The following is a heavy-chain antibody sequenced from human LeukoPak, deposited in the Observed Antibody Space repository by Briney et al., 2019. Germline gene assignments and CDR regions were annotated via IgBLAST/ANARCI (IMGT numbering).Heavy chain of an antibody. CDR3: AKRPAIVGADGNWFDP. Sequence: PGGSLRLSCAASGFTFSSYWMHWVRQTPGKGLVWVSRIKSDGSTIYADSVKGRFTISRDNAKNTLYLQMNSLRAEDTAVYYCAKRPAIVGADGNWFDPWGQGTLVTVSS. J-gene: IGHJ5*02. V-gene: IGHV3-74*01. CDR2: IKSDGST. D-gene: IGHD1-26*01. CDR1: GFTFSSYW.